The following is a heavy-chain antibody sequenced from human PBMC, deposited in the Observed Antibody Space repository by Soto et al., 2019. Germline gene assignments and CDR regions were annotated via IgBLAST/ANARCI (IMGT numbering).Heavy chain of an antibody. V-gene: IGHV3-7*01. J-gene: IGHJ4*02. CDR1: GFTFSSYW. Sequence: GGSLRLSCAASGFTFSSYWMSWVRQAPGKGLEWVANIKQDGSGKYYVDSVKGRFTISRDNAKNSLYLQMNSLRAEDTAVYYCAREFSSSGSAGYCSGGSCYSDYWGQGTLVTVSS. CDR2: IKQDGSGK. D-gene: IGHD2-15*01. CDR3: AREFSSSGSAGYCSGGSCYSDY.